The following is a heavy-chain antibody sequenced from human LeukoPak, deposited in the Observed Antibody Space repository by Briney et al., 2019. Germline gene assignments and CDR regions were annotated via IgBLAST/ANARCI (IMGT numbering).Heavy chain of an antibody. CDR3: ARGYSSGRDNWFDP. J-gene: IGHJ5*02. CDR1: GGSFSGYY. V-gene: IGHV4-59*10. CDR2: IYTSGNT. Sequence: SETLSLTCAVYGGSFSGYYWSWIRQRAGKGLEWIGRIYTSGNTNYNPSLKSRVSMLIDTSKNQFSLKLSSVTAADTAVYYCARGYSSGRDNWFDPWGQGTLVTVSS. D-gene: IGHD6-19*01.